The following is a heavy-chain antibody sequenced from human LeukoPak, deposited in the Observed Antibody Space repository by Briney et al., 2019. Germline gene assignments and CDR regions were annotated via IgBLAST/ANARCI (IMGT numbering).Heavy chain of an antibody. CDR2: INHSGST. D-gene: IGHD4-17*01. CDR1: GYSISSGYY. V-gene: IGHV4-38-2*02. J-gene: IGHJ4*02. Sequence: SETLSLTCTVSGYSISSGYYWGWIRQPPGKGLEWIGSINHSGSTNYNPSLKSRVTISVDTSKNQFSLKLSSVTAADTAVYYCAIGFRLAVTTLDYWGQGTLVTVSS. CDR3: AIGFRLAVTTLDY.